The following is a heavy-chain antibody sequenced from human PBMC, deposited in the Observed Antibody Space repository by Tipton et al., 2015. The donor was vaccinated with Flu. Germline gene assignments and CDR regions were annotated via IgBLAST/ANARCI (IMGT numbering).Heavy chain of an antibody. CDR1: GYTFTNYG. D-gene: IGHD1-26*01. V-gene: IGHV1-18*01. Sequence: QMQLVQSGAEVKKPGASVKVSCKASGYTFTNYGVSWVRQAPGQGLEWMGWISVYNGNTNYAQNLQGRVTMTTDTSTSTAYMELRGLRSDDTAVYYCARDAPHRLKWEPLDYWGQGTLVTVSS. CDR3: ARDAPHRLKWEPLDY. J-gene: IGHJ4*02. CDR2: ISVYNGNT.